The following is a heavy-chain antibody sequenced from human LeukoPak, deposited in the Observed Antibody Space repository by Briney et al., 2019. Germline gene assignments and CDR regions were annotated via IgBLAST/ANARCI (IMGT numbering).Heavy chain of an antibody. Sequence: GGSLRLSCAASGFTFSTYAMSWVRQAPGKGLEWVSAIRGSNGGTYYAASVRGRFTISRDNSKNTMDLQMNSLRAEDTAVYYCAKDLGDCGSGSYPRCYFDYWGQGTLVTVSS. J-gene: IGHJ4*02. V-gene: IGHV3-23*01. CDR2: IRGSNGGT. CDR3: AKDLGDCGSGSYPRCYFDY. D-gene: IGHD3-10*01. CDR1: GFTFSTYA.